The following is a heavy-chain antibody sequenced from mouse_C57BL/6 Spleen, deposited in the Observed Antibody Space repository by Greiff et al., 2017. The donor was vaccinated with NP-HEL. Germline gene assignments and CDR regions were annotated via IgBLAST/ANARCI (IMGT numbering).Heavy chain of an antibody. CDR1: GFTFSSYG. CDR2: ISSGGSYT. D-gene: IGHD4-1*01. CDR3: ARHVTGTYYFDY. Sequence: EVQGVESGGDLVKPGGSLKLSCAASGFTFSSYGMSWVRQTPDKRLEWVATISSGGSYTYYPDSVKGRFTISRDNAKNTLYLQMSSLKSEDTSMYYCARHVTGTYYFDYWGQGTTLTVSS. J-gene: IGHJ2*01. V-gene: IGHV5-6*01.